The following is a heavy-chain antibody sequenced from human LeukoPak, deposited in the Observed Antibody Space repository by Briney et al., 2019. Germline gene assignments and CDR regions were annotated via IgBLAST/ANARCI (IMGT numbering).Heavy chain of an antibody. J-gene: IGHJ4*02. CDR3: ARGYVLRFLEWSKAPTHFDY. D-gene: IGHD3-3*01. V-gene: IGHV4-39*07. CDR1: GGSISSSSYY. Sequence: PSETLSLTCTVSGGSISSSSYYWGWIRQPPGKGLEWIGSIYYSGSTYYNPSLKSRVTISVDTSENQFSLKLSSVTAADTAVYYCARGYVLRFLEWSKAPTHFDYWGQGTLVTVSS. CDR2: IYYSGST.